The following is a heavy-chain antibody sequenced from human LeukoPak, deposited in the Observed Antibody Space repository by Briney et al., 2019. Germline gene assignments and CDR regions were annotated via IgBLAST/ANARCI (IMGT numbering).Heavy chain of an antibody. D-gene: IGHD2-2*01. CDR1: GGSISSSSYY. Sequence: SETLSLTCTVSGGSISSSSYYWGWIRQPPGKGLEWIGSIYYSGSTYYNPSLKSRVTISVDTSKNPFSLKLSSVTAADTAVYYCASPDWSNSTSCYCNAFDIWGQGTMVTVSS. CDR2: IYYSGST. J-gene: IGHJ3*02. V-gene: IGHV4-39*01. CDR3: ASPDWSNSTSCYCNAFDI.